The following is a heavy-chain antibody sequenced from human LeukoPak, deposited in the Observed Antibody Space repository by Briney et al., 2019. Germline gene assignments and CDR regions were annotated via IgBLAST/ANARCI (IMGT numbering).Heavy chain of an antibody. J-gene: IGHJ4*02. Sequence: PGGSLRLSCAASGFTFSSYGMHWVRQAPGKGLEWVAFIRYDGSNKYYADSVKGRFTISRDNSKNTLYPQMNSLRAEDTAVYYCAKDRFDYYDSSGYPLFDYWGQGTLVTVSS. D-gene: IGHD3-22*01. CDR2: IRYDGSNK. CDR3: AKDRFDYYDSSGYPLFDY. CDR1: GFTFSSYG. V-gene: IGHV3-30*02.